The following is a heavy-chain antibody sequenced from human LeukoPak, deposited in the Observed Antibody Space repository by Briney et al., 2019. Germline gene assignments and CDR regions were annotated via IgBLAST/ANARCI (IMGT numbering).Heavy chain of an antibody. J-gene: IGHJ5*02. CDR1: GYTFTSYA. Sequence: ASVKVSCKASGYTFTSYAMHWVRQAPGQRLEWMGWINAGNGNTKYSQKFQGRVTTTRDTSASTAYMELSSLRSEDTAVYYCARSYYYDSSGYYYSWFDPWGQGTLVTVSS. CDR3: ARSYYYDSSGYYYSWFDP. D-gene: IGHD3-22*01. V-gene: IGHV1-3*01. CDR2: INAGNGNT.